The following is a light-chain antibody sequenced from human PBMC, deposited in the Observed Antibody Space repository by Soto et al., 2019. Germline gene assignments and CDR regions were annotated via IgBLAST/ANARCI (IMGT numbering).Light chain of an antibody. J-gene: IGKJ1*01. CDR3: QQRSNWPPWT. CDR2: DAS. V-gene: IGKV3-11*01. Sequence: IVCTQSPATLSLSPGERATLSCRASQSVSSYLAWYQQKPGQAPRLLIYDASNRATGIPARFSGSGSGTDFTLTISSLEPEDFAVYYWQQRSNWPPWTFGQGTKLDI. CDR1: QSVSSY.